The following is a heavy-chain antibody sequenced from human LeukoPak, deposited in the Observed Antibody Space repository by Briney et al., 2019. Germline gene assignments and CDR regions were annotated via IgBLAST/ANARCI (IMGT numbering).Heavy chain of an antibody. J-gene: IGHJ3*02. V-gene: IGHV3-21*04. CDR1: GFTFSSYS. CDR2: ISSSSSYI. Sequence: PGGSLRLSCSASGFTFSSYSMNWVRQAPGKGLEWVSSISSSSSYIYYADSVKGRFTISRDNSKNTLYLQMNSLRAEDTAVYYCAKEWYGDSSEIAFDIWGQGTMVTVSS. CDR3: AKEWYGDSSEIAFDI. D-gene: IGHD3-22*01.